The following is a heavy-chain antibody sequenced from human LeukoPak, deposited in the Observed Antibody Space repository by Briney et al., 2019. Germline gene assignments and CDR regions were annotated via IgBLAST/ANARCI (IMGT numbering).Heavy chain of an antibody. CDR2: IYLSGST. V-gene: IGHV4-38-2*02. CDR3: ARRIRGYSYGYLGY. D-gene: IGHD5-18*01. CDR1: GYSISSGYY. J-gene: IGHJ4*02. Sequence: PSETLSLTCTVSGYSISSGYYWGWIRPSPGKGLEWIGSIYLSGSTYYNPSLKSRVTSSVDTSKNQFSLKLSSVTAADTAVYYCARRIRGYSYGYLGYWGQGTLVTVSS.